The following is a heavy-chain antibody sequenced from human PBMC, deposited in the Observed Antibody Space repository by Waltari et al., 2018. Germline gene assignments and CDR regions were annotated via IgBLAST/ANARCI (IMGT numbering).Heavy chain of an antibody. CDR2: INHSGST. CDR1: GGSFSGYY. Sequence: QVQLQQWGAGLLKPSETLSLTCAVYGGSFSGYYWSWIRQPPGTGLEWIGEINHSGSTNYNPSLKSRVTISVDTSKNQFSLKLSSVTAADTAVYYCARDPDCSGGSCYSGYFDYWGQGTLVTVSS. V-gene: IGHV4-34*01. D-gene: IGHD2-15*01. CDR3: ARDPDCSGGSCYSGYFDY. J-gene: IGHJ4*02.